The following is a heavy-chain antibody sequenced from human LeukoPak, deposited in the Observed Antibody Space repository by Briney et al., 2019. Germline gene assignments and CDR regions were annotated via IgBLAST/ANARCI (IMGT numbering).Heavy chain of an antibody. CDR1: GFTFSSYA. V-gene: IGHV3-30-3*01. D-gene: IGHD1-14*01. CDR3: ARLRLTYYFDY. J-gene: IGHJ4*02. Sequence: GGSLRLSCAASGFTFSSYAMHWVRQAPGKGLEWVAVISYDGSNKYYADSVKGRFTISRDNSKNTLYLQMNSLRAEDTAVYYGARLRLTYYFDYWGQGTLVTVSS. CDR2: ISYDGSNK.